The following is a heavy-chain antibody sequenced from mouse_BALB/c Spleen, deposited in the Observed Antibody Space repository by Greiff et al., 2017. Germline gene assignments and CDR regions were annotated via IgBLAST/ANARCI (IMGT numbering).Heavy chain of an antibody. J-gene: IGHJ3*01. D-gene: IGHD2-1*01. CDR2: IYPGSGST. CDR3: ARLGNYGWFAY. Sequence: QVQLKQSGPELVKPGASVKMSCKASGYTFTDYVISWVKQRTGQGLEWIGEIYPGSGSTYYNEKFKGKATLTADKSSNTAYMQLSSLTSEDSAVYFCARLGNYGWFAYWGQGTLVTVSA. CDR1: GYTFTDYV. V-gene: IGHV1-77*01.